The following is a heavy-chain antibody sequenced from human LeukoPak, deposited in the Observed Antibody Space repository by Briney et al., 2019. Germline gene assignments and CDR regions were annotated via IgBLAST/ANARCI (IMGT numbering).Heavy chain of an antibody. Sequence: GGSLRLSCAASGFTFSSYGMHWVRQAPGKGLEWVAVISYDGSNKYCADSVKGRFTISRDNSKNTLYLQMNSLRAEDTAVYYCAKDGDDWAGGNWGQGTLVTVSS. CDR1: GFTFSSYG. J-gene: IGHJ4*02. V-gene: IGHV3-30*18. D-gene: IGHD3-9*01. CDR2: ISYDGSNK. CDR3: AKDGDDWAGGN.